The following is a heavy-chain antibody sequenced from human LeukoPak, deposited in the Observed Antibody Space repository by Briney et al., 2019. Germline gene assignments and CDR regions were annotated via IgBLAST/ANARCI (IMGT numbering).Heavy chain of an antibody. CDR1: GFTFSSAV. CDR2: ISGSGGST. CDR3: AKDGGYGDYSSEEYFDY. Sequence: GGSLRLSCAASGFTFSSAVMSCVRQAPGEGLEWVSAISGSGGSTYYADSVKGLITTSRDTSKNTLYLQMSSMTAEDTAVYYCAKDGGYGDYSSEEYFDYWGQGKLVTVSS. V-gene: IGHV3-23*01. D-gene: IGHD4-17*01. J-gene: IGHJ4*02.